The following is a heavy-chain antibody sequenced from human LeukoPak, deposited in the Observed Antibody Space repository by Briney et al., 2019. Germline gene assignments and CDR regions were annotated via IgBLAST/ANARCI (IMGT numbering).Heavy chain of an antibody. CDR1: GFTHSNYR. J-gene: IGHJ6*03. D-gene: IGHD1-26*01. CDR2: ITGSCSST. Sequence: GGSLTLSCAASGFTHSNYRMSWARHAPGKGLEGVSAITGSCSSTYDADSVKGRFTISRDKSKNTLYLQMKSLRAEDTDVYYCAKEGGSDSFYYYYYMDVWGKGTTVTIS. CDR3: AKEGGSDSFYYYYYMDV. V-gene: IGHV3-23*01.